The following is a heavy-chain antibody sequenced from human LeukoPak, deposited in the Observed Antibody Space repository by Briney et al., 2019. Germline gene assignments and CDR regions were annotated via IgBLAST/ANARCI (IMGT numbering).Heavy chain of an antibody. CDR2: IYYSGST. D-gene: IGHD2-15*01. V-gene: IGHV4-59*07. CDR1: GGSISSYY. Sequence: SDTLSLTCTVSGGSISSYYWSWIRQPPGKGLEWIGYIYYSGSTNYNPSLKSRVTISVDTSKNQFSLKLSSVTAADTAVYYCARVRSFYYMDVWGKGTTVTVSS. CDR3: ARVRSFYYMDV. J-gene: IGHJ6*03.